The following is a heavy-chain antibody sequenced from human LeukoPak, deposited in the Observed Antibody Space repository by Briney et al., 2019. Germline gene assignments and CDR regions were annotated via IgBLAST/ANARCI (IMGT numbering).Heavy chain of an antibody. D-gene: IGHD3-10*01. CDR3: ARDKPPDGSGSSDAFDI. J-gene: IGHJ3*02. V-gene: IGHV1-8*03. CDR1: GYTFTSYD. Sequence: ASVKVSCKASGYTFTSYDINWVRQATGQGLEWMGWMSPNSGYTGYAQKFQGRVTITRDTSASTAYMELSSLRSEDTAVYYCARDKPPDGSGSSDAFDIWGQGTMVTVSS. CDR2: MSPNSGYT.